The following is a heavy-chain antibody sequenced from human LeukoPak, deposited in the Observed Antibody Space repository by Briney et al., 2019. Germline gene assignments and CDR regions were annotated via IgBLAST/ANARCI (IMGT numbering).Heavy chain of an antibody. J-gene: IGHJ4*02. Sequence: SSETLSLTCTVSGGSISSYYWSWIRQPAGKGLEWIGRIYTSGSTSYNPSLKSRVTISVDTSKNQFSLKLSSVTAADTAVYYCAGPQGTHFDYWGQGTLVTVSS. CDR1: GGSISSYY. CDR2: IYTSGST. V-gene: IGHV4-4*07. D-gene: IGHD1-1*01. CDR3: AGPQGTHFDY.